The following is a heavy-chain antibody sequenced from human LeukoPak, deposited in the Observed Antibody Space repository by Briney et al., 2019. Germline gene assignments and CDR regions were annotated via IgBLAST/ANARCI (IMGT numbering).Heavy chain of an antibody. J-gene: IGHJ3*02. CDR1: GGSISSYY. CDR2: IYTSGST. D-gene: IGHD2-2*01. Sequence: PSETLSLTCIVSGGSISSYYWSWIRQPAGKGLDWIGRIYTSGSTNYNPSLKSRVTMSLDTSKNQFSLKLSSVTAADTAVYYCARDTSSDAFDIWGQGTMVIVSS. V-gene: IGHV4-4*07. CDR3: ARDTSSDAFDI.